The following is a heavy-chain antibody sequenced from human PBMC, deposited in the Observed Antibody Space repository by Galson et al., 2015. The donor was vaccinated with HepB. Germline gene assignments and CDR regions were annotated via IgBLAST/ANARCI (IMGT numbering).Heavy chain of an antibody. Sequence: SMRTSCAASGFTCSSSAMNGVRQAPGNRQVSDSGRAVNDGSIYYANSVQWRFTISRDDSKNTLYLQVNGLRVEDTAIYYCAKGRPERPPEHRGYDLPDYWGQGTLVTVSS. J-gene: IGHJ4*02. V-gene: IGHV3-23*01. CDR1: GFTCSSSA. CDR3: AKGRPERPPEHRGYDLPDY. D-gene: IGHD5-12*01. CDR2: RAVNDGSI.